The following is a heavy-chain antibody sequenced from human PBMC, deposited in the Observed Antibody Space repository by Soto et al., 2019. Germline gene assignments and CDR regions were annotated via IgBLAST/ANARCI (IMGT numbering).Heavy chain of an antibody. J-gene: IGHJ4*02. CDR1: DGSMNSDSSY. D-gene: IGHD3-22*01. CDR2: INHSGST. Sequence: QLQLQESGPGLVKPSETLSLTCRVSDGSMNSDSSYWGWIRQPPGEGLEWIGVINHSGSTYNNLSLKGRVTMTVDASRNQFSLKLTSMTAADTAVYYCARLGGYVSVGYYYLWDSWGQGTLVTVSS. V-gene: IGHV4-39*01. CDR3: ARLGGYVSVGYYYLWDS.